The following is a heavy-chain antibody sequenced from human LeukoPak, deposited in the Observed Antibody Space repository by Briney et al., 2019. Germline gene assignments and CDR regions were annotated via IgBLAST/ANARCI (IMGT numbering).Heavy chain of an antibody. CDR2: IYYSGST. D-gene: IGHD6-13*01. V-gene: IGHV4-39*01. CDR1: GGSISSSSYY. J-gene: IGHJ4*02. Sequence: SETLSLTCTVSGGSISSSSYYWGWIRQPPGKGLEWIGSIYYSGSTYYNPSLKSRVTISVDRPKNQFSLKLNSVTAADTAVYYCARRPATGTTDYYFDYWGQGTLVTVSS. CDR3: ARRPATGTTDYYFDY.